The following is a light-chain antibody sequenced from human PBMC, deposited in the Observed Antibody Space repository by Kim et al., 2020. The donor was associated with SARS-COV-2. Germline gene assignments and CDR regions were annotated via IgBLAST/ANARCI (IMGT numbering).Light chain of an antibody. J-gene: IGLJ1*01. CDR3: ASWDDSLTPLYV. Sequence: TVIISCSGNNSNIVSHYVYWYQQFPGTAPRLLISRNNLRPSGVPDRFSGSKSGTSASLTISGLRSEDEADYYCASWDDSLTPLYVFATGTKVTVL. CDR1: NSNIVSHY. V-gene: IGLV1-47*01. CDR2: RNN.